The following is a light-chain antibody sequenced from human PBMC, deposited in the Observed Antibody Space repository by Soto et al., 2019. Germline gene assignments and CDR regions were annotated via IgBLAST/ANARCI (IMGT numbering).Light chain of an antibody. V-gene: IGKV2-30*01. CDR1: ESLVFTDGNTY. Sequence: DVVMSQSPLTLPVTLGQPASISCRSSESLVFTDGNTYLSWFQQRPGQSPRRLIYKVSKRDSGVPDRFSGSGSGADFTLAIRRVEAEDVVVYYCMQFKNWTPTFGQGTQVDLK. CDR2: KVS. J-gene: IGKJ1*01. CDR3: MQFKNWTPT.